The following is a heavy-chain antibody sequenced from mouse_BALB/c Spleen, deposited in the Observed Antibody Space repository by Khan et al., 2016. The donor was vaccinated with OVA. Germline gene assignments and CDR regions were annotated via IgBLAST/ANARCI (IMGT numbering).Heavy chain of an antibody. Sequence: QVQLKQSGAELMKPGASVKISCKASGYTFNTYWMEWIKQRPGHGLEWIGEILPESGSTNYNEKLKGKATLTADTSSNTAYMQISSLTSEDSAVYYCVRGFWHYGSSSSHYFDSWGQGSTLTVTS. CDR2: ILPESGST. J-gene: IGHJ2*01. D-gene: IGHD1-1*01. CDR1: GYTFNTYW. V-gene: IGHV1-9*01. CDR3: VRGFWHYGSSSSHYFDS.